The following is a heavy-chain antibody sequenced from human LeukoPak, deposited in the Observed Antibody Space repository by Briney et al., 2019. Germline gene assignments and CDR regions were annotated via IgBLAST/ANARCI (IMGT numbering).Heavy chain of an antibody. J-gene: IGHJ3*02. V-gene: IGHV3-30-3*01. CDR3: ASSVRYSSSSGDAFDI. CDR2: ISYDGSNK. Sequence: GGSLRLSCAASGFTFSSYAMHWVRQAPGKGLEWVAVISYDGSNKYYADSVKGRFTISRDNSKNTLYLQMNSLRAEDTAVYYCASSVRYSSSSGDAFDIWGQGTMVTVSS. CDR1: GFTFSSYA. D-gene: IGHD6-6*01.